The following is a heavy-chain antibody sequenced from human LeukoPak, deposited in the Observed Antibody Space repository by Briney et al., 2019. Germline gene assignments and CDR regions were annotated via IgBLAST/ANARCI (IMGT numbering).Heavy chain of an antibody. CDR2: INTNTGNP. CDR3: ARNTGTAWFDP. D-gene: IGHD6-13*01. CDR1: GYTFTSYD. J-gene: IGHJ5*02. V-gene: IGHV7-4-1*02. Sequence: ASVKVSCKASGYTFTSYDINWVRQATGQGLEWMGWINTNTGNPTYAQGFTGRFVFSLDTSVSTAYLQISSLKAEDTAVYYCARNTGTAWFDPWGQGALVTVSS.